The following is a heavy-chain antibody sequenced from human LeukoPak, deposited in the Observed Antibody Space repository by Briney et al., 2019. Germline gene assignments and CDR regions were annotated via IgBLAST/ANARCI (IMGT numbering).Heavy chain of an antibody. J-gene: IGHJ4*02. CDR2: ISGSGGST. CDR1: GFTFSSYG. Sequence: GGTLRLSCAASGFTFSSYGMSWVRQAPGKGLEWVSAISGSGGSTYYADSVKGRFTISRDNSKNTLYLQMNSLRAEDTAVYYCAITYYYDSSGYPAAAPDYWVQGTLVTVSS. CDR3: AITYYYDSSGYPAAAPDY. V-gene: IGHV3-23*01. D-gene: IGHD3-22*01.